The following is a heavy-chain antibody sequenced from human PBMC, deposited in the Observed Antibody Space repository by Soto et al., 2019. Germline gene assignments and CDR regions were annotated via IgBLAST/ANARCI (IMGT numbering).Heavy chain of an antibody. CDR3: GKVLVGATGHTASDS. CDR2: IDYNGVT. V-gene: IGHV4-39*01. D-gene: IGHD2-15*01. J-gene: IGHJ4*02. CDR1: GGSIYRSVYY. Sequence: SETLSLTCTVSGGSIYRSVYYWGWIRQPPGRGLEWIGNIDYNGVTYSNPSLKSRVTISRDTSKNQFSLKLTSVTAADTALYYCGKVLVGATGHTASDSWGQGTMLTVSS.